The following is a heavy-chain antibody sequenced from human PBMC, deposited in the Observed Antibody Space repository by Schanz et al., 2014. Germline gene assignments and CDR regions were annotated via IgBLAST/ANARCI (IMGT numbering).Heavy chain of an antibody. CDR2: ISGSGGST. CDR1: GFTLTSYA. D-gene: IGHD3-22*01. J-gene: IGHJ6*02. Sequence: EVQLVESGGDLVQPGRSLRLSCEASGFTLTSYALTWVRQAPGKGLEWVAGISGSGGSTDYADSVKGRFTVSRDNSKNTVYLQMNSLRAEDTALYYCARDRGSAVGYQYYGMDVWGQGTTVTVSS. V-gene: IGHV3-23*04. CDR3: ARDRGSAVGYQYYGMDV.